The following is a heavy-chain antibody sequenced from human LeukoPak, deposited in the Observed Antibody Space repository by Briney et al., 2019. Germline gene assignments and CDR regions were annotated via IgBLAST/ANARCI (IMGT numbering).Heavy chain of an antibody. CDR1: GASISTNTW. D-gene: IGHD2-2*01. J-gene: IGHJ4*02. Sequence: SGTLSLTCAVSGASISTNTWWSWVRQPPGKGLERIGEIFHSESINSNPSLESRLTISLDKSNNHFSLKLRSVTAADTAMYYCARVKRKYQVLKPLHETPSHYFDYWGQGTLVTVSS. CDR3: ARVKRKYQVLKPLHETPSHYFDY. V-gene: IGHV4-4*02. CDR2: IFHSESI.